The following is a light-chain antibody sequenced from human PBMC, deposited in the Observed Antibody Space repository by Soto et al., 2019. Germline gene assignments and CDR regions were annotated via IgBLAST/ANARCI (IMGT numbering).Light chain of an antibody. V-gene: IGKV1-5*01. CDR2: DAS. CDR1: QSVRSW. J-gene: IGKJ5*01. CDR3: QQLYIFPLT. Sequence: DIQMTQSPSTLSASVGDRVTITCRASQSVRSWLAWYQQKPGRAPKFLIYDASSLQSGVPSRFSGGESGTEYTLTISSLQPEDSATYYCQQLYIFPLTFGQGTRLEIK.